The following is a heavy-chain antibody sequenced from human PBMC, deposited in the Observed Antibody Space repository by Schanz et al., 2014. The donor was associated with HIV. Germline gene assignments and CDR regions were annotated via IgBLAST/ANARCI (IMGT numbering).Heavy chain of an antibody. CDR3: AKPEYDSRGSSQSHFDY. CDR1: GFNFNNYA. V-gene: IGHV3-23*01. Sequence: EVQMLESGGGSVQPGGSLRLSCAASGFNFNNYAMNWVRQAPGKGLEWVSSISESGGRTYYADSVNGRFTISRDNSKNTLYLQMTTLRIDDTAVYYCAKPEYDSRGSSQSHFDYWGQGTLVTVSS. J-gene: IGHJ4*02. CDR2: ISESGGRT. D-gene: IGHD3-22*01.